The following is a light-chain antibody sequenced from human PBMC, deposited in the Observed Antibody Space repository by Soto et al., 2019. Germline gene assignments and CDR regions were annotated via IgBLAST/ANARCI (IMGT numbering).Light chain of an antibody. Sequence: DIQMTQSPSSVSASVGDRVTITCRARQGISSWVAWYQQKPGKAPNLLIYAASSLQSGVPSRFSVSASCTAFTLTISSLHTADFATYYCQQADTFPLTFGGGTKVEI. CDR2: AAS. CDR1: QGISSW. J-gene: IGKJ4*01. V-gene: IGKV1-12*01. CDR3: QQADTFPLT.